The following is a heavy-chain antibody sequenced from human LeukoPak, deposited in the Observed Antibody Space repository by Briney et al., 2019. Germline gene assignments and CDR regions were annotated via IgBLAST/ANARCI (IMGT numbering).Heavy chain of an antibody. CDR3: GVYSSSWHDY. CDR1: GFTFSRYA. D-gene: IGHD6-13*01. J-gene: IGHJ4*02. V-gene: IGHV3-23*01. CDR2: ISASGEST. Sequence: GGSLRLSCAASGFTFSRYAMSWVRQAPGKGLEWVSGISASGESTYYADSVKGRLTISRDNSKNTLYLQMNILRAEDTAVYYCGVYSSSWHDYWGQGTLVTVSS.